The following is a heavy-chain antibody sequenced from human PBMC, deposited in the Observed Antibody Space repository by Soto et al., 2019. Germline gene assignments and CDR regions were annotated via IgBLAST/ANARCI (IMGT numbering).Heavy chain of an antibody. CDR2: INHSGST. V-gene: IGHV4-34*01. CDR3: ARIFYRYYDFWSGYSSGAFDI. CDR1: GGSFSGYY. Sequence: QVQLQQWGAGLLKPSETLSLTCAVYGGSFSGYYWSWIRQPPGKGLEWIGEINHSGSTNYNPSLKNRVTISVDTSKNQFSLKLSSVTAADTAVYYCARIFYRYYDFWSGYSSGAFDIWGQGTMVTVSS. J-gene: IGHJ3*02. D-gene: IGHD3-3*01.